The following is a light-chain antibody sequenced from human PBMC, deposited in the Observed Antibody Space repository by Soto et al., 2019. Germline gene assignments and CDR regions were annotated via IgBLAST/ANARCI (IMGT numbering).Light chain of an antibody. CDR1: QSVTSS. CDR2: DAS. J-gene: IGKJ4*01. CDR3: QQYNNWPPLT. Sequence: EIVLTQSPATLSVSPGESATLSCRASQSVTSSLAWYQQKVGQAPRLLIYDASPRATGVPARFSGSGFGTEFTLTINSLQSEDFAIYYCQQYNNWPPLTFGGGTKVEMK. V-gene: IGKV3-15*01.